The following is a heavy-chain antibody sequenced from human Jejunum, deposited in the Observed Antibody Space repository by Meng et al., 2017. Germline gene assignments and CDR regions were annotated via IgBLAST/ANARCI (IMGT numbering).Heavy chain of an antibody. Sequence: QVQLQESGPGLVKPSETLSLTCTVSGGSISGHYWGWIRQAPGKGLEWIGNIYYSGSTYYNSSLKSRVTISVDTSKNQFSLTLSAVTAADTAVYYCARSPQYYDSSGFAFDPWGQGTLVTVSS. CDR2: IYYSGST. J-gene: IGHJ5*02. V-gene: IGHV4-39*01. CDR1: GGSISGHY. D-gene: IGHD3-22*01. CDR3: ARSPQYYDSSGFAFDP.